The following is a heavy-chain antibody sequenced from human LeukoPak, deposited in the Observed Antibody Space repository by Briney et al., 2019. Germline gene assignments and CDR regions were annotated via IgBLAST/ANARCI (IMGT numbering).Heavy chain of an antibody. Sequence: SETLSLTCTVSGGSISNYYWNWIRQPPGKGLEWIGYVSYSGSTNYNPSLKSRVTISLYTSKNQFSLILNSVTAADTAVYYCARGVTMIVVVIHDWYFDLWGRGTLVTVSS. J-gene: IGHJ2*01. CDR2: VSYSGST. V-gene: IGHV4-59*08. D-gene: IGHD3-22*01. CDR3: ARGVTMIVVVIHDWYFDL. CDR1: GGSISNYY.